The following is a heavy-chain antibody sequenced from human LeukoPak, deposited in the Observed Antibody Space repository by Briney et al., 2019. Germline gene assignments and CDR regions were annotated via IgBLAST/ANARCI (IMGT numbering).Heavy chain of an antibody. Sequence: SETLSLTCTVSGGSVSSGSYYWSWIRQPPGKGLEWIVYIYYSGSTNYNPSLKSRVTISVDTSKNQFSLKLSSVTAADTAVYYCARDRVVSSSSSRSPPPTQYFYGMDVWGKGTTVTVSS. CDR2: IYYSGST. CDR1: GGSVSSGSYY. V-gene: IGHV4-61*01. CDR3: ARDRVVSSSSSRSPPPTQYFYGMDV. D-gene: IGHD6-13*01. J-gene: IGHJ6*04.